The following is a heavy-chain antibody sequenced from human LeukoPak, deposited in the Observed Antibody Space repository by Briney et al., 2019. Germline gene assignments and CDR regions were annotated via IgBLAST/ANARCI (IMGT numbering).Heavy chain of an antibody. V-gene: IGHV4-38-2*01. CDR2: IYHSGST. CDR1: GFTFSNYE. Sequence: GSLRLSCAASGFTFSNYEMNWVRQAPGKGLEWIGSIYHSGSTYYNPSLKSRVTISVDTSKNHFSLKLYSVTAADTAVYYCARVVSSSWDYYYYMDVWGKGTTVTISS. D-gene: IGHD6-13*01. J-gene: IGHJ6*03. CDR3: ARVVSSSWDYYYYMDV.